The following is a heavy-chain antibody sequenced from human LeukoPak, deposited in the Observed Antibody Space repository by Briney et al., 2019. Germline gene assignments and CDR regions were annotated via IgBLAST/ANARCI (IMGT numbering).Heavy chain of an antibody. D-gene: IGHD3-16*01. Sequence: GGSLRLSCAASGFTFNTFNMNWVRQAPGKGLEWVSSITSGGDYIYYADSVKGRFTISRDNSKNTLYLQMNSLRAEDTAVYYCAREFGSYYDYWGQGTLVTVSS. CDR2: ITSGGDYI. CDR1: GFTFNTFN. J-gene: IGHJ4*02. V-gene: IGHV3-21*01. CDR3: AREFGSYYDY.